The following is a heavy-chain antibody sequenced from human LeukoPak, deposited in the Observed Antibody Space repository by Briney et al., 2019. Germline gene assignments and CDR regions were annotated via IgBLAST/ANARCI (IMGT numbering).Heavy chain of an antibody. D-gene: IGHD6-19*01. CDR2: IYDSGST. J-gene: IGHJ3*02. Sequence: SETLSLTCAVYGGSFSGYYWSWVRQPPGKGLEWIGYIYDSGSTNYNPSLKSRVTISVDTSKNQFSLKLSSVTAADTAVYYCARWDSSGWYTRAFDIWGQGTMVTVSS. V-gene: IGHV4-59*08. CDR3: ARWDSSGWYTRAFDI. CDR1: GGSFSGYY.